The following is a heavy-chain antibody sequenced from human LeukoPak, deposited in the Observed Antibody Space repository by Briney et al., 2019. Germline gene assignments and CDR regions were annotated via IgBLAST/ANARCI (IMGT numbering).Heavy chain of an antibody. D-gene: IGHD3-10*01. Sequence: PGGPLRLSCEASGFTFSSYCMHWVRQAPGKGLPWVAVIWYDGSNKYYADSVKGRFTISRDNSKNTLYLQMNSLRAEATAVYYCARESGSGSSFDYWGQGTLVTVSS. J-gene: IGHJ4*02. CDR1: GFTFSSYC. CDR2: IWYDGSNK. V-gene: IGHV3-33*01. CDR3: ARESGSGSSFDY.